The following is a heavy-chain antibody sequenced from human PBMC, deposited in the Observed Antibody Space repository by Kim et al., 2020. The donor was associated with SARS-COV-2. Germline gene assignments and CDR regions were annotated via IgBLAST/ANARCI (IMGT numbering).Heavy chain of an antibody. J-gene: IGHJ6*03. CDR1: GGSISRYY. Sequence: SETLSLTCTVSGGSISRYYWSWIRQPPGKGLEWIGYIDNSGSTNYNPSLKSRVTISLDTSKNQFSLKLSSVTAADTAVYFCARSLDYSYYMDVWGKGTTV. CDR2: IDNSGST. CDR3: ARSLDYSYYMDV. V-gene: IGHV4-59*01.